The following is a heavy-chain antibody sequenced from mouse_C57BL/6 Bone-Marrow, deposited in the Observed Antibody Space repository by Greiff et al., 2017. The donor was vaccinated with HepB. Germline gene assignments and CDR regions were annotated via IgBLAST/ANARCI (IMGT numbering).Heavy chain of an antibody. V-gene: IGHV5-2*01. CDR1: EYEFPSHD. Sequence: SGESLKLSCESNEYEFPSHDMSWVRKTPEKRLELVAAINSDGGSTYYPDTMERRFINSRDNTKKTLYLQMSSLRSEDTALYYCARHGYDPYYYAMDYWGQGTSVTVSS. CDR3: ARHGYDPYYYAMDY. D-gene: IGHD2-2*01. CDR2: INSDGGST. J-gene: IGHJ4*01.